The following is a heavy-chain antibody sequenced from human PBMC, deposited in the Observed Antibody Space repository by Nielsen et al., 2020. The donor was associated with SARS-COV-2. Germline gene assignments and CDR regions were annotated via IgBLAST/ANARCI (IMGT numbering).Heavy chain of an antibody. V-gene: IGHV3-23*01. D-gene: IGHD4-17*01. J-gene: IGHJ4*02. CDR3: AKGGFGDFGGGSDYFDY. CDR1: EFPFIVYA. CDR2: ISGVGRAT. Sequence: GGSLRPSCAASEFPFIVYAMSWVRQAPGKGLEWVSAISGVGRATHYADSVQGRFIISRDNSKDTVFLQMNSLRAEDTAVYFCAKGGFGDFGGGSDYFDYWGQGTAVTVS.